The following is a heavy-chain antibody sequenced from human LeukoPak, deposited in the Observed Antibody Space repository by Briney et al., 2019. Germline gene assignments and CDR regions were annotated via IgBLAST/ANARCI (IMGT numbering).Heavy chain of an antibody. CDR1: GGSFSGYY. CDR2: INHSGST. J-gene: IGHJ4*02. Sequence: SETLSLTCAVYGGSFSGYYWSWIRQPPGEGLEWIGEINHSGSTNYNPSLKSRVTISVDTSKNQFSLKLSSVTAADTAVYYCARLLDHRIVQSNSIRDYWGQGTLVTVSS. D-gene: IGHD2/OR15-2a*01. V-gene: IGHV4-34*01. CDR3: ARLLDHRIVQSNSIRDY.